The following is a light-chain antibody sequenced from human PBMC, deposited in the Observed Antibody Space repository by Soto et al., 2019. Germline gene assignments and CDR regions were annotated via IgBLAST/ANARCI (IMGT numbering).Light chain of an antibody. Sequence: QSALTQPPSAPGSPGQSVTISCTGTSSDIGASSFVSWYQQHPGKAPKLVIYEVTKRPSGVPDRFSGSKFGNTASLTVSGLQTEDEADYYCSSFTGFSTVFGSGTKVTVL. CDR3: SSFTGFSTV. CDR2: EVT. V-gene: IGLV2-8*01. J-gene: IGLJ1*01. CDR1: SSDIGASSF.